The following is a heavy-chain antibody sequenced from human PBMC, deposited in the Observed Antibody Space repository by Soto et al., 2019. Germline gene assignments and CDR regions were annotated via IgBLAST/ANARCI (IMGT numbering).Heavy chain of an antibody. CDR1: GGTFSSYT. D-gene: IGHD3-22*01. V-gene: IGHV1-69*04. Sequence: ASVKVSCKASGGTFSSYTISWVRQAPGQGLEWMGRIIPILGITSYAQKFQGRVTMTRNKSISTAYMELSSLRSEDTAVYYCARDQLYYNDISGRPLNAFDVWGQGTMVTVSS. J-gene: IGHJ3*01. CDR2: IIPILGIT. CDR3: ARDQLYYNDISGRPLNAFDV.